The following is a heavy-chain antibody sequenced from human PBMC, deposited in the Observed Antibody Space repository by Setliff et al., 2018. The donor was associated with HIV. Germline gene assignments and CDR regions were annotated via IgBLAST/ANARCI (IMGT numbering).Heavy chain of an antibody. Sequence: GGSLRLSCAASGFTFSNYAMTWVRQAPGKGLEWVSGISGSGDTTNYAGSVKGRFTISRDNSKNTLYLQMNSRRAEDTAVYYCAKDYSSGWFDYWGQGTLVTVSS. J-gene: IGHJ4*02. CDR1: GFTFSNYA. CDR3: AKDYSSGWFDY. V-gene: IGHV3-23*01. D-gene: IGHD6-19*01. CDR2: ISGSGDTT.